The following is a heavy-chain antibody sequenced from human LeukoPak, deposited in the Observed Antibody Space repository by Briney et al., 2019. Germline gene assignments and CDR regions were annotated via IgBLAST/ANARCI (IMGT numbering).Heavy chain of an antibody. J-gene: IGHJ4*02. D-gene: IGHD1-26*01. CDR2: INHSGST. CDR3: ARDHRLVGATSGDY. V-gene: IGHV4-34*01. Sequence: SETLSLTCAVYGGSFSGYYWSWIRQPPGKGLEWIGEINHSGSTNYNPSLKSRVTISIDTSKNQFSLKLSSVTAADTAVYYCARDHRLVGATSGDYWGQGTLVTVSS. CDR1: GGSFSGYY.